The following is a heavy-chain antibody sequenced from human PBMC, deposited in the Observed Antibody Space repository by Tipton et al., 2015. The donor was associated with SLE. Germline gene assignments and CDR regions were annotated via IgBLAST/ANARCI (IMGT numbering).Heavy chain of an antibody. CDR2: IYYSGST. D-gene: IGHD3-10*01. J-gene: IGHJ5*02. V-gene: IGHV4-59*08. Sequence: TLSLTCTVSGGSISSYYWSWIRQPPGKGLEWIGYIYYSGSTNYNPSLKSRVTISVDTSKNQFSLKLSSVTAADTAVCYCASGGYGSGSHYLGGWFDPWGRGTLVTVSS. CDR1: GGSISSYY. CDR3: ASGGYGSGSHYLGGWFDP.